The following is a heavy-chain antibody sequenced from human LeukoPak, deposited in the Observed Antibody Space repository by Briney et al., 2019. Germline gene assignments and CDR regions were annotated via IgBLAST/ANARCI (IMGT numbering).Heavy chain of an antibody. CDR1: GGTFSSYA. D-gene: IGHD3-3*01. CDR2: IIPIFGTA. J-gene: IGHJ5*02. V-gene: IGHV1-69*05. CDR3: ARSITIFGVVSDPLGFDP. Sequence: ASVKVSCKASGGTFSSYAISWVRQAPGQGLEWMGGIIPIFGTANYAQKFQGTVTITTDEATTRAYMELSSLRSEDTAVYYCARSITIFGVVSDPLGFDPWGQGTLVTVSS.